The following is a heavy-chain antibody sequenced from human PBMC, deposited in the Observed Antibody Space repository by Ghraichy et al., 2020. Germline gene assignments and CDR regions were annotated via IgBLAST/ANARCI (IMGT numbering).Heavy chain of an antibody. J-gene: IGHJ5*02. Sequence: GGSLRLSCAASGFTFSSYWMSWVRQAPGKGLEWVANIKQDGSEKYYVDSVKGRFTISRDNAKNSLYLQMNSLRAEDTAVYYCARDGVGATRWFDPWGQGTLVTVSS. CDR2: IKQDGSEK. V-gene: IGHV3-7*01. CDR1: GFTFSSYW. D-gene: IGHD1-26*01. CDR3: ARDGVGATRWFDP.